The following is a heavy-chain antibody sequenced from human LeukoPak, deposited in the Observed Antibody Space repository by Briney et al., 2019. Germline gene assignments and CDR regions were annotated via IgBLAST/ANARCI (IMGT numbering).Heavy chain of an antibody. V-gene: IGHV3-23*01. Sequence: PGGSLRLSCAASGFTFSSYSMSWVRQAPGKGLEWVSGTSDRGDYTYYADSVKGRFTISRDTSKNTLYLQMNSLRAEDTAVYYCAKKTLYYYDSSGYLDYWGQGTLVTVSS. CDR2: TSDRGDYT. D-gene: IGHD3-22*01. CDR1: GFTFSSYS. J-gene: IGHJ4*02. CDR3: AKKTLYYYDSSGYLDY.